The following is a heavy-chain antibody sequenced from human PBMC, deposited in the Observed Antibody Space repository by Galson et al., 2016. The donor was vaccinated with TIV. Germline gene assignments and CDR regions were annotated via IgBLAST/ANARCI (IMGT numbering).Heavy chain of an antibody. V-gene: IGHV3-9*01. J-gene: IGHJ4*02. CDR3: AKGAGRYSSSWYFDY. Sequence: SLRLSCAASGFTFDDYAMHWVRHAPGKGLEWVSSITWNSGKIHYAASVKGRFTISRDNAKNSLYLQMNSLRADDTALYYCAKGAGRYSSSWYFDYWGQGTLVTVSS. D-gene: IGHD6-13*01. CDR1: GFTFDDYA. CDR2: ITWNSGKI.